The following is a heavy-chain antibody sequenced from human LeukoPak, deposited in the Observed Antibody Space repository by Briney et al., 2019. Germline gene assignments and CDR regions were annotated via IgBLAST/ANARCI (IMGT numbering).Heavy chain of an antibody. CDR1: GFTFSNYA. Sequence: GGSLRLSRAASGFTFSNYAMSWVRQAPGKGLEWVSSLSGNERDTRYADSVRGRFTISRDNSENLLYLQMTSLGAEDTAIYYCSKDLERHTVGYFDSWGQGVLVTVSS. V-gene: IGHV3-23*01. D-gene: IGHD1-1*01. J-gene: IGHJ4*02. CDR3: SKDLERHTVGYFDS. CDR2: LSGNERDT.